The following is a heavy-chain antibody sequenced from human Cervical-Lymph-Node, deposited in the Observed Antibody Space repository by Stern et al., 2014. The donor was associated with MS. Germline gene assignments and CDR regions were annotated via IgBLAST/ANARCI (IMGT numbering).Heavy chain of an antibody. D-gene: IGHD3-10*01. V-gene: IGHV4-4*02. Sequence: QVQLQESGPGLVKPSGTLSLTCAASGVSISSSSWWSWVRLPAGEGLEGIRELYHGGSAIYTPSHKSRVTISVDKSKNLFSLKLSSVTAADTAVYYCARETGHYYGSGSYYDYWGQGILVTVSS. CDR2: LYHGGSA. CDR1: GVSISSSSW. CDR3: ARETGHYYGSGSYYDY. J-gene: IGHJ4*02.